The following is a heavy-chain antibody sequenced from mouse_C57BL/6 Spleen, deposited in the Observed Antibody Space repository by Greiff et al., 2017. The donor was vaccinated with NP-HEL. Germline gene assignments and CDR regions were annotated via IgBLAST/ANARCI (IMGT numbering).Heavy chain of an antibody. CDR3: TTSIYYDYGWFAY. V-gene: IGHV14-4*01. J-gene: IGHJ3*01. CDR1: GFNIKDDY. Sequence: EVQLQQSGAELVRPGASVKLSCTASGFNIKDDYMHWVKQRPEQGLEWIGGIDPENGDTEYASKFQGKATITADTSSNTAYLQLSSLTSEDTAVYDCTTSIYYDYGWFAYGGKGTLVTVSA. D-gene: IGHD2-4*01. CDR2: IDPENGDT.